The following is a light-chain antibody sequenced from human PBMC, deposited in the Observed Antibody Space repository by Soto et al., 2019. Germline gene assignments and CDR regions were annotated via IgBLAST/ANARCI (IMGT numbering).Light chain of an antibody. V-gene: IGKV1-33*01. CDR2: DAY. CDR1: QDIGNS. Sequence: DIQMTQSPPSLSASVGDRVTITCQASQDIGNSLNWYQHKPGKAPKLVIYDAYNLETGVPSTFSGSGYGTDFILTIDSLQPEDIATYYCQQYENLPLTLGGGTKVEIK. CDR3: QQYENLPLT. J-gene: IGKJ4*01.